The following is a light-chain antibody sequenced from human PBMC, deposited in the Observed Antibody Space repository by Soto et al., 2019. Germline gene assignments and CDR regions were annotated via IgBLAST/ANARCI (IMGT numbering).Light chain of an antibody. V-gene: IGKV3D-15*01. CDR1: QSVSIY. CDR2: DAS. Sequence: EVVWTQSPATLSLSPGDRATLSCRASQSVSIYLAWYQQKPGQAPRLLIYDASNRATGIPARFSGSGSGTEFTLTINSLQSEDFVVYYCQQYDNWPPTFGQGTRLEIK. J-gene: IGKJ5*01. CDR3: QQYDNWPPT.